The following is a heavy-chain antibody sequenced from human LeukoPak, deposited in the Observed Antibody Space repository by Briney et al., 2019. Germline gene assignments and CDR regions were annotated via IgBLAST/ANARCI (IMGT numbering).Heavy chain of an antibody. CDR1: GFAFSSYA. J-gene: IGHJ4*02. CDR2: ISGSGGST. Sequence: PGGSLRLSCAASGFAFSSYAMSWVRQAPGKGLEWVSAISGSGGSTYYADSVKGRFTISRDNSKNTLYLQMNSLRAEDTAVYYCAKDRAYSSSWYNYWGQGTLVTVSS. V-gene: IGHV3-23*01. D-gene: IGHD6-13*01. CDR3: AKDRAYSSSWYNY.